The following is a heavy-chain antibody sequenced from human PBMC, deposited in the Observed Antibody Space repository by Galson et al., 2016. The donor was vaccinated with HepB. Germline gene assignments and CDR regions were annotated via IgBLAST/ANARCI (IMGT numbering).Heavy chain of an antibody. J-gene: IGHJ3*02. CDR2: IYPDDSDT. Sequence: QSGAEVKKPGESLKISCKASGYSFRPSWIAWVRQMPGKGLEWMGIIYPDDSDTRYSPSFQGQVTISADKSISTAFLQWSSLKASDTAMYYCARHDSSTWYSAFDIWGQGTMVTVSS. D-gene: IGHD6-13*01. CDR1: GYSFRPSW. V-gene: IGHV5-51*01. CDR3: ARHDSSTWYSAFDI.